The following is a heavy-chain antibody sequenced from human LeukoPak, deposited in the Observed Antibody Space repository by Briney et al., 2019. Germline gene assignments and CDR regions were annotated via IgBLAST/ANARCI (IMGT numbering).Heavy chain of an antibody. D-gene: IGHD2-2*01. Sequence: ASVTVSCKASGYTFNTYGITWVRRAPGHRLEWMGWISSYNGNTSYAAKVQGRITMTKDTSASTAYLELRSLRSDDTAVYYCARIACSSSSCTYSGRRRVRGGSLDPWGQGTLVTVSS. CDR2: ISSYNGNT. J-gene: IGHJ5*02. CDR1: GYTFNTYG. CDR3: ARIACSSSSCTYSGRRRVRGGSLDP. V-gene: IGHV1-18*01.